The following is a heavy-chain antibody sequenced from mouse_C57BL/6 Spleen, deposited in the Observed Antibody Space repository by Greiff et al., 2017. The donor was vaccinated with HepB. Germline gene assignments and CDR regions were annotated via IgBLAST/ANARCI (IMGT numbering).Heavy chain of an antibody. CDR3: AREEPYYSNFYAMDY. CDR2: ISYDGSN. J-gene: IGHJ4*01. D-gene: IGHD2-5*01. Sequence: EVKLMESGPGLVKPSQSLSLTCSVTGYSITSGYYWNWIRQFPGNKLEWMGYISYDGSNNYNPSLNNRISITRDTSKNQFFLKLNSVTTEDTATYYCAREEPYYSNFYAMDYWGQGTSVTVSS. CDR1: GYSITSGYY. V-gene: IGHV3-6*01.